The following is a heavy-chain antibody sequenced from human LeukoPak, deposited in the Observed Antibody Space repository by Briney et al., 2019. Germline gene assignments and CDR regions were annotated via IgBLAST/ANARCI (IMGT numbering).Heavy chain of an antibody. V-gene: IGHV4-59*01. CDR1: GGSISSYY. CDR2: IYYSGST. D-gene: IGHD3-22*01. Sequence: SETLSLTCTVSGGSISSYYWSWIRQPPGKGLEWIGYIYYSGSTNYNPSLKSRVTISVDTSKNRFSLKLSSVTAADTAVYYCARSNYSDSSGYLYYYFYYMNVWGKGTTVTVSS. J-gene: IGHJ6*03. CDR3: ARSNYSDSSGYLYYYFYYMNV.